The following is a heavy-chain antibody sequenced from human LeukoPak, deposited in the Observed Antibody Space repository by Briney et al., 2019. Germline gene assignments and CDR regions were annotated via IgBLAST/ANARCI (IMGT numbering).Heavy chain of an antibody. CDR3: VRPYLQYCSSTSCYSDDAFDI. CDR1: GGSISSSSYY. Sequence: PSETLSLTCTVSGGSISSSSYYWGWIRQPPGKGLEWIGSIYYSGSTYYNPSLKSRVTISVDTSKNQFSLKLSSVTAADTAVYYCVRPYLQYCSSTSCYSDDAFDIWGQGTMVTVSS. D-gene: IGHD2-2*01. CDR2: IYYSGST. V-gene: IGHV4-39*01. J-gene: IGHJ3*02.